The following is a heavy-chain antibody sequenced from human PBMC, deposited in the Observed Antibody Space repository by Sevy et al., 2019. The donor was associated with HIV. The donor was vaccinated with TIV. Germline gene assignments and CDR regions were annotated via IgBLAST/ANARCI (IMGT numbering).Heavy chain of an antibody. CDR1: GFTFSSYS. Sequence: GGSLRLSCAASGFTFSSYSMNWVRQAPGKGLEWVSYISSSSSTIYYADPVKGRFTISRDNAKNSLYLQMNSLRDEDTAVYYCARDQVQLWLRHFDYWGQGTLVTVSS. CDR3: ARDQVQLWLRHFDY. D-gene: IGHD5-18*01. CDR2: ISSSSSTI. V-gene: IGHV3-48*02. J-gene: IGHJ4*02.